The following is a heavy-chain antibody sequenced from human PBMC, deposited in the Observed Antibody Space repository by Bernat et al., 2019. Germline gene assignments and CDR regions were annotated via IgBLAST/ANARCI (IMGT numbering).Heavy chain of an antibody. D-gene: IGHD3-9*01. V-gene: IGHV3-53*01. CDR3: ASTDILTGRRYYMDV. CDR1: GFTVSSNY. J-gene: IGHJ6*03. Sequence: EVQLVESGGGLIQPGGSLRLSCAASGFTVSSNYMSWVRQAPGKGLEWVSVSYSGGSTYYADSVKGRFTSSRDNSKNTLYHQMSSLRAEDTAVYYCASTDILTGRRYYMDVWGKGTTVTVSS. CDR2: SYSGGST.